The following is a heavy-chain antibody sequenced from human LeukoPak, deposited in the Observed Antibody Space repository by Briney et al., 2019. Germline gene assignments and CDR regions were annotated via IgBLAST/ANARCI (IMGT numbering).Heavy chain of an antibody. Sequence: GGSLRLSCAAPGFTFSDYYMSWIRQAPGKGLEWVSYISSSGSTIYYADSVKGRFTISRDNAKNSLYLQMNSLRAEDTAVYYCARRGILEWLLSRENYYYYMDVWGKGTTVTVSS. CDR3: ARRGILEWLLSRENYYYYMDV. D-gene: IGHD3-3*01. CDR1: GFTFSDYY. J-gene: IGHJ6*03. CDR2: ISSSGSTI. V-gene: IGHV3-11*04.